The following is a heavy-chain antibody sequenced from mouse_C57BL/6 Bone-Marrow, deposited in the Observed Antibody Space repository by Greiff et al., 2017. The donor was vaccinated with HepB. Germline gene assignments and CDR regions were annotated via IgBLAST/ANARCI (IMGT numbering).Heavy chain of an antibody. V-gene: IGHV5-9-1*02. CDR2: ISSGGDYI. J-gene: IGHJ4*01. Sequence: EVKLVESGEGLVKPGGSLKLSCAASGFTFSSYAMSWVRQTPEKRLEWVAYISSGGDYIYYADTVKGRFTISRDNARNTLYLQMSSLKSEDTAMYYCTRGSNGGDYYAMDYWGQGTSVTVSS. CDR3: TRGSNGGDYYAMDY. CDR1: GFTFSSYA. D-gene: IGHD2-5*01.